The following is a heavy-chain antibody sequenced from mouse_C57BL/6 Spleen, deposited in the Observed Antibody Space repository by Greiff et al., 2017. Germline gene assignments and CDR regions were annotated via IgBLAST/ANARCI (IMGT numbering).Heavy chain of an antibody. CDR1: GYTFTSYW. CDR3: ARDYGSNFDY. Sequence: QVQLKQPGAELVRPGSSVKLSCKASGYTFTSYWMHWVKQRPIQGLEWIGNIDPSDSETHYNQKFKDKATLTVDKSSSTAYMQLSSLTSEDSAVYYCARDYGSNFDYWGQGTTLAVSS. CDR2: IDPSDSET. D-gene: IGHD1-1*01. J-gene: IGHJ2*01. V-gene: IGHV1-52*01.